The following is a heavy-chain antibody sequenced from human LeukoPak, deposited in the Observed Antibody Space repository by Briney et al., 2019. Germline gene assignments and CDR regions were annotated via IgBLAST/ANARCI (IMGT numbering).Heavy chain of an antibody. J-gene: IGHJ4*02. D-gene: IGHD4-17*01. V-gene: IGHV3-30*03. CDR2: ISYDGSNK. Sequence: PGGSLRLSCAASGFTFSSYWMHWVRQAPGKGLEWVAVISYDGSNKYYADSVKGRFTISRDNSKNTLYLQMNSLRAEDTAVYYCARGRLAVTGYFDYWGQGTLVTVSS. CDR1: GFTFSSYW. CDR3: ARGRLAVTGYFDY.